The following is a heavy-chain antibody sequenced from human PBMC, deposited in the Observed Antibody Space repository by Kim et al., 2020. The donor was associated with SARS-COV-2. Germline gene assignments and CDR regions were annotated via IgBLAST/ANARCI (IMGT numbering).Heavy chain of an antibody. V-gene: IGHV3-21*01. J-gene: IGHJ6*02. Sequence: GGSLRLSCAASGFTFSSYSMNWVRQAPGKGLEWVSSISSSSSSYIYYADSVKGRFTISRDNAKNSLYLQMNSLRAEDTAVYYCARENELWFGELLPAYGMDVWGQGTTVTVSS. CDR2: ISSSSSSYI. CDR1: GFTFSSYS. D-gene: IGHD3-10*01. CDR3: ARENELWFGELLPAYGMDV.